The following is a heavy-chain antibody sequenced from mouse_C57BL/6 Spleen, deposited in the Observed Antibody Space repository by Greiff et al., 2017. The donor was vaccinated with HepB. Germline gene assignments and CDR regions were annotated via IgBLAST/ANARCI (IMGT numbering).Heavy chain of an antibody. V-gene: IGHV5-17*01. CDR3: ARKPISRGFDY. CDR1: GFTFSDYG. J-gene: IGHJ2*01. Sequence: DVMLVESGGCLVKPGGSLKLSCAASGFTFSDYGMHWVRQAPEKGLEWVAYISSGSSTIYYADTVKGRFTISRDNAKNTLFLQMISLRSEDTAMYYCARKPISRGFDYWGQGTTLTVSS. CDR2: ISSGSSTI.